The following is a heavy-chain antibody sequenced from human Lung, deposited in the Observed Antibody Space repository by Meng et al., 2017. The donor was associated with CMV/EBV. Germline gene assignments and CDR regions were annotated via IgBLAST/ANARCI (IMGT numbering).Heavy chain of an antibody. V-gene: IGHV3-30*04. CDR1: GFIFNNHA. CDR2: ISSDGSNK. J-gene: IGHJ1*01. CDR3: ARDRLYYYDTSGYYYPRYFQY. D-gene: IGHD3-22*01. Sequence: SCAASGFIFNNHAMNWVRQAPGKGLDWVAVISSDGSNKEYADPVKGRFTISRDNSKNTLYLHMNSLRAEDTAVYYCARDRLYYYDTSGYYYPRYFQYWGQGTLVTVSS.